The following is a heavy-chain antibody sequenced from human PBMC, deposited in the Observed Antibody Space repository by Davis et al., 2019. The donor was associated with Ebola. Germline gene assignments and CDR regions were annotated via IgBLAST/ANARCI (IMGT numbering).Heavy chain of an antibody. V-gene: IGHV3-30*04. Sequence: GGSLRLSCAASGFTFSSYAMHWVRQAPGKGLEWVAVISYDGSNKYYADSVKGRFTISRDNSKNTLYLQMNSLRAEDTAVYYCASGYSYGYGGFDYWGQGTLVTVSS. D-gene: IGHD5-18*01. CDR2: ISYDGSNK. CDR3: ASGYSYGYGGFDY. CDR1: GFTFSSYA. J-gene: IGHJ4*02.